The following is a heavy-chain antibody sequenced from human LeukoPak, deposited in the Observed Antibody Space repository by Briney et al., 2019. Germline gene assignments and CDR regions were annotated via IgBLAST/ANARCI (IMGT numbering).Heavy chain of an antibody. V-gene: IGHV4-59*01. Sequence: SETLSLTCTVSGGSISSYYWSWIRQPPGKGLEWIGYIYNNGSPNCNPSLKGRVTISVDTSKNQFSLKLSSVTAADTAIYYCARGLNYYDSSGYLDYWGQGTLVTVSS. D-gene: IGHD3-22*01. CDR3: ARGLNYYDSSGYLDY. CDR2: IYNNGSP. J-gene: IGHJ4*02. CDR1: GGSISSYY.